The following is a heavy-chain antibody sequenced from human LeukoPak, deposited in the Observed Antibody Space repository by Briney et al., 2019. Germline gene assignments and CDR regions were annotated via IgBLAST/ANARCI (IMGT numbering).Heavy chain of an antibody. CDR3: VRGGDNHGFDI. J-gene: IGHJ3*02. CDR1: GFTFSSYW. V-gene: IGHV3-74*01. Sequence: GESLRLSCADSGFTFSSYWMHWVRQAPGKGLVWVSRINSDGSSTIYADSVKGRFTISRGNAKNTLYLQMNSLRAEDTAVYYCVRGGDNHGFDIWGQGTMVTVSS. D-gene: IGHD2-21*02. CDR2: INSDGSST.